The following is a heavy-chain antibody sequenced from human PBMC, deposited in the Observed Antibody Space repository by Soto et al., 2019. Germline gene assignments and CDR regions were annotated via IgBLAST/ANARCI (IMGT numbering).Heavy chain of an antibody. D-gene: IGHD1-26*01. J-gene: IGHJ6*02. V-gene: IGHV1-69*01. Sequence: QVQLVQSGAEVKKPGSSVKVSCKASGGTFSSYAISWVRQAPGQGLEWMGGIIPIFGTANYAQKFQGRVTITADESTSPAYMELSSLRSEDTAVYYCASRVRWEMVYGMDVWGQGTTVTVSS. CDR2: IIPIFGTA. CDR1: GGTFSSYA. CDR3: ASRVRWEMVYGMDV.